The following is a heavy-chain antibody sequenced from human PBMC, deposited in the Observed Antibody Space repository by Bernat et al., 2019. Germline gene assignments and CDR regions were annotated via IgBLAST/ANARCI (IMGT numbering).Heavy chain of an antibody. CDR1: GFTFRNYG. D-gene: IGHD3-16*01. CDR3: AKHGSRGIQLGEFGTLGMDV. V-gene: IGHV3-30*02. Sequence: QVQLVESGGGVVQPGGSLRLSCAASGFTFRNYGMHWVRQTPTKGLEWVAFTRYDGDNKYYLDSVKGRFTISRDNSKNTLYLQMNSLRTEDTAVYYCAKHGSRGIQLGEFGTLGMDVWGQGTTVTVSS. J-gene: IGHJ6*02. CDR2: TRYDGDNK.